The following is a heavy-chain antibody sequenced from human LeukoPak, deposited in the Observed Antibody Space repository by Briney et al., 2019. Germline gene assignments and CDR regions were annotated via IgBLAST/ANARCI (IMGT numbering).Heavy chain of an antibody. CDR1: GYTFTGYY. J-gene: IGHJ5*02. Sequence: ASVKVSCKASGYTFTGYYIHWVRQAPGQGLEWMGWINPNSGGTNYAQNFQDRVTMTRDTSISTVYMELSRLRSDDTAVYYCARGIYDGRGKWFDPGAREPWSPSPQ. V-gene: IGHV1-2*02. D-gene: IGHD3-16*01. CDR2: INPNSGGT. CDR3: ARGIYDGRGKWFDP.